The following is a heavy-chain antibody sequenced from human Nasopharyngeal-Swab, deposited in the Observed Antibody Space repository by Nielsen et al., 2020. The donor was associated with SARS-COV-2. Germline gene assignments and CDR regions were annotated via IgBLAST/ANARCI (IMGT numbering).Heavy chain of an antibody. CDR2: ISSSGSTI. Sequence: LSLTCTVSGGSISSGGYYMSWIRQAPGKGLEWVSYISSSGSTIYYADSVKGRFTISRDNAKNSLYLQMNSLRAEDTAVYYCAKDLSQQLVPSDYWGQGTLVTVSS. V-gene: IGHV3-11*04. D-gene: IGHD6-13*01. CDR3: AKDLSQQLVPSDY. CDR1: GGSISSGGYY. J-gene: IGHJ4*02.